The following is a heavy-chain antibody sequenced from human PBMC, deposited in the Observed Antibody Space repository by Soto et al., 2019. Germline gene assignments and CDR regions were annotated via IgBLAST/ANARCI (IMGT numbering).Heavy chain of an antibody. D-gene: IGHD2-15*01. V-gene: IGHV3-23*01. Sequence: HPGGSLRLSCAASGFTFSSYAMSWVRQAPGKGLEWVSAISGSGGSTYYADSVKGRFTISRDNSKNTLYLQMNSLRAEDTAVYYCANTDIVVVVAATSGAQDMDVWGKGTTVTVSS. CDR2: ISGSGGST. CDR1: GFTFSSYA. J-gene: IGHJ6*03. CDR3: ANTDIVVVVAATSGAQDMDV.